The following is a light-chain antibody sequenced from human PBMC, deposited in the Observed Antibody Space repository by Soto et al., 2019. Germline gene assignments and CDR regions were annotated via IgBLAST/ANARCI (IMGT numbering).Light chain of an antibody. V-gene: IGLV2-14*01. J-gene: IGLJ1*01. Sequence: QSVLTQPASVSGSPGQSITIPCTGTSSDVGGYNSVSWYQQHPDKAPKLMIYEVSNRPSGVSNRFSGSKSGNTASLTISGVQAEDDADYYCSSYTSSSILFGTGTKLTVL. CDR2: EVS. CDR1: SSDVGGYNS. CDR3: SSYTSSSIL.